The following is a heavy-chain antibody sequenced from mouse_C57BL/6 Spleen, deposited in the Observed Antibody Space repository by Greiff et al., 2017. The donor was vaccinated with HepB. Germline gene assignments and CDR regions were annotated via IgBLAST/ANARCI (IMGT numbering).Heavy chain of an antibody. Sequence: VQLQQSGTVLARPGASVKMSCKTSGYTFTSYWMHWVKQRPGQGLEWIGAIYPGNSDTSYNQKFKGKAKLTAVTSASTAYMELSSLTNEDSAVYYCTRWTNYDLYYYAMDYWGQGTSVTVSS. CDR2: IYPGNSDT. V-gene: IGHV1-5*01. D-gene: IGHD2-4*01. CDR3: TRWTNYDLYYYAMDY. J-gene: IGHJ4*01. CDR1: GYTFTSYW.